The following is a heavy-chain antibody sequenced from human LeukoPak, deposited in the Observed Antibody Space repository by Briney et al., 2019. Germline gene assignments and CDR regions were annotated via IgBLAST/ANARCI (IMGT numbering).Heavy chain of an antibody. D-gene: IGHD5-12*01. J-gene: IGHJ3*02. CDR3: ARGNSGYDYAFDI. Sequence: SETLSLTGTVSGGSISSYHWSWIRQPPGKGLQGIGFIYSSGSTNYNPSLKSRLTISLDTSKNHFSLRVSSVTSADTAVYYCARGNSGYDYAFDIWGQGTMVTVSS. CDR2: IYSSGST. CDR1: GGSISSYH. V-gene: IGHV4-59*01.